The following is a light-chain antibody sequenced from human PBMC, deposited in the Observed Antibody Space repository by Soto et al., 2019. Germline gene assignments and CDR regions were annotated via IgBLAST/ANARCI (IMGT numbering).Light chain of an antibody. CDR1: SSDVGSYNL. V-gene: IGLV2-23*02. J-gene: IGLJ1*01. Sequence: QSVLTQPASVSGSPGQAITISCTGTSSDVGSYNLVSWYQQHPGKAPKLMIYEVSKRPSGVSNRFSGSKSGNTASLTISGLQAEHEADYYCCSYAGSSTFYVFGTGTKLTVL. CDR2: EVS. CDR3: CSYAGSSTFYV.